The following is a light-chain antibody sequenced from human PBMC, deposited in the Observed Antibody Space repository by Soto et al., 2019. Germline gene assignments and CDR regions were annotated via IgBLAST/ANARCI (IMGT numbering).Light chain of an antibody. Sequence: DIQMTQSPSSLSASVGDRVTITCRASQDISKNLGWFQQRPGKAPKCLIYAASTVQPGAPSKFSGSGSGTEFTHTISSLQPEDFATYYCHQYNSYPRTFGLGTRLDI. CDR1: QDISKN. CDR2: AAS. CDR3: HQYNSYPRT. V-gene: IGKV1-16*02. J-gene: IGKJ5*01.